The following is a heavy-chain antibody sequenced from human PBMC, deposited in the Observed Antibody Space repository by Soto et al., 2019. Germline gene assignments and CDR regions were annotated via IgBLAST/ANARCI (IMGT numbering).Heavy chain of an antibody. J-gene: IGHJ6*02. CDR3: ARDGKSGGSYYYYYYGMDV. D-gene: IGHD2-15*01. CDR1: GFTFSSYW. CDR2: IKQDGSEK. Sequence: GGSLRLSCAASGFTFSSYWMSWVRQAPGKGLEWVANIKQDGSEKYYVDSVKGRFTISRDNAKNSLYLQMNSLRAEDTAVYYCARDGKSGGSYYYYYYGMDVWGQGTTVTVSS. V-gene: IGHV3-7*05.